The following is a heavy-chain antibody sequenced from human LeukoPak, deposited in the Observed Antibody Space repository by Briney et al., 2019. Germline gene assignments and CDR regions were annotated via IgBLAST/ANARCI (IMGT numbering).Heavy chain of an antibody. CDR2: ISYDGSNK. CDR1: GFTFSSYG. V-gene: IGHV3-30*18. D-gene: IGHD1-1*01. Sequence: GGSLRLSCAASGFTFSSYGMHWVRQAPGKGLEWVAVISYDGSNKYYADSVKGRFTISRDNSKNTLYLQMNSLRAEDTAVYYCAKSGTTKVDTYYYYYYMDVWGKGTTVTVSS. J-gene: IGHJ6*03. CDR3: AKSGTTKVDTYYYYYYMDV.